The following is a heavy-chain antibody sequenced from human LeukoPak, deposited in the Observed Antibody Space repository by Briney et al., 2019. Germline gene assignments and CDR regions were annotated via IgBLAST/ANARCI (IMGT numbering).Heavy chain of an antibody. CDR3: AREAPTDAFDI. J-gene: IGHJ3*02. V-gene: IGHV3-7*01. CDR2: IKQDGSEK. CDR1: GFTFSSYW. Sequence: GGSLRLSGAASGFTFSSYWMSWVRQAPGKGLEWVANIKQDGSEKYYVDSVKGRFTISRDNAKNSLYLQMNSLRAEDTAVYYCAREAPTDAFDIWGQGTMVTVSS.